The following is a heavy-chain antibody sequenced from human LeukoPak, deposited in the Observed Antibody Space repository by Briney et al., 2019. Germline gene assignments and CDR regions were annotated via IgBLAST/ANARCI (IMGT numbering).Heavy chain of an antibody. D-gene: IGHD3-9*01. J-gene: IGHJ6*02. CDR2: ISYDGSNK. Sequence: PGGSLRLSCAASGFTFSSYAMHWVRQAPGKGLEWVAVISYDGSNKYYADSVKGRFTISGDNSKNTLYLQMNSLRAEDTAVYYCARDLRYFDWLPLYGMDVWGQGTTVTVSS. CDR1: GFTFSSYA. CDR3: ARDLRYFDWLPLYGMDV. V-gene: IGHV3-30-3*01.